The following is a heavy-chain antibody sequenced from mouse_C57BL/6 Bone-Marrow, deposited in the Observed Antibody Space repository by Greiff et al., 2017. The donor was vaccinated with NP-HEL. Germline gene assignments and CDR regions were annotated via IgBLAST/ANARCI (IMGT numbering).Heavy chain of an antibody. Sequence: VQLQQSGPELVKPGASVKTSCKASGYAFSSSWMNWVKQRPGKGLEWIGRIYPGDGDTNYNGKFKGKATLTADKSSSTAYMQLSSLTSEDSAVYFCARDYYYGSSTRYFDVWGTGTTVTVSS. J-gene: IGHJ1*03. D-gene: IGHD1-1*01. V-gene: IGHV1-82*01. CDR3: ARDYYYGSSTRYFDV. CDR1: GYAFSSSW. CDR2: IYPGDGDT.